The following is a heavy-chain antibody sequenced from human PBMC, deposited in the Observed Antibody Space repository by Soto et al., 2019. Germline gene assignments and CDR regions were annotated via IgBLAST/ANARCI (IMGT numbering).Heavy chain of an antibody. Sequence: QVQLVESGGGVVQPGRSLRLSCAASGFTFSSYGMHWVRQAPGKGLEWVAVISYDGSNKYYADSVKGRFNISRDNSKNTLYLQMNSLRAEDTAVYYCAKDRELTDDAFDIWGQGTMVTVSS. D-gene: IGHD1-26*01. CDR3: AKDRELTDDAFDI. V-gene: IGHV3-30*18. J-gene: IGHJ3*02. CDR2: ISYDGSNK. CDR1: GFTFSSYG.